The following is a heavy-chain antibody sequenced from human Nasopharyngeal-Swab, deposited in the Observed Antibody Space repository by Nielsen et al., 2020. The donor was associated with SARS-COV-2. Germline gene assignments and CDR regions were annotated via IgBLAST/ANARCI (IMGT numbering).Heavy chain of an antibody. CDR2: IHYSGST. J-gene: IGHJ4*02. D-gene: IGHD3-22*01. CDR3: AKDRGIVVVIGFDY. Sequence: SETLSLTCTVSGASITTSYWSWIRQPPGKGLEWIGYIHYSGSTNYNPSLKSRVTISKDTSKNQFSLNLNSVTAADTAVYYCAKDRGIVVVIGFDYWGQGTLVTVSS. V-gene: IGHV4-59*12. CDR1: GASITTSY.